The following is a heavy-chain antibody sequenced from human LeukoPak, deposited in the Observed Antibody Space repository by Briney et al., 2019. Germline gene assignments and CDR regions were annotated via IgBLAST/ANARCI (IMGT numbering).Heavy chain of an antibody. Sequence: ATVKVSCKASGYTFTSYDINWVRQATGQGLEWMGWMNPNSGNTGYAQKFQGRVTITRNTSISTAYMELSSLRSEDTAVYYCASSGVDYYGSGSPFDYWGQGTLVTVSS. J-gene: IGHJ4*02. V-gene: IGHV1-8*03. D-gene: IGHD3-10*01. CDR2: MNPNSGNT. CDR3: ASSGVDYYGSGSPFDY. CDR1: GYTFTSYD.